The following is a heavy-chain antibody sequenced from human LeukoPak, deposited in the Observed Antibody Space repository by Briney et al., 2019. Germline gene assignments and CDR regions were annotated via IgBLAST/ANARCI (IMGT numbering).Heavy chain of an antibody. CDR1: GFTFSTYG. CDR3: AKDYFSSSYFDY. CDR2: IHYDGSNK. D-gene: IGHD6-6*01. V-gene: IGHV3-30*02. J-gene: IGHJ4*02. Sequence: GGSLRLSCAASGFTFSTYGMHWVRLAPGKGLEWVTFIHYDGSNKYYADSVKGRFTISRDNPKNTLYLQMNSLRAEDTAVYYCAKDYFSSSYFDYWGQGTLVTVSS.